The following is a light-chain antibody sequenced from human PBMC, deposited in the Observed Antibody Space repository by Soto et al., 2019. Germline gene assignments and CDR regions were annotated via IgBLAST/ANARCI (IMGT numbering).Light chain of an antibody. CDR3: QQDNSYRT. V-gene: IGKV1-5*01. Sequence: DIQMTQSPATLSASVGDRVTITCRASQSISSWLAWYQQKPGKAPKLLICDASSLESGVPSRFSGSGSGPEFTLTISSLQADDFATYYCQQDNSYRTFGQGTKVEIK. CDR2: DAS. J-gene: IGKJ1*01. CDR1: QSISSW.